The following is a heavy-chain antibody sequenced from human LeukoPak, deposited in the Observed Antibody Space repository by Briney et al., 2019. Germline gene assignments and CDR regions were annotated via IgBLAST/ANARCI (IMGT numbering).Heavy chain of an antibody. J-gene: IGHJ6*03. CDR2: IYNSGRT. D-gene: IGHD6-13*01. V-gene: IGHV4-59*01. Sequence: SETLSLTCTASGGSLSRNYWRWIRQPPGKGLEWVGYIYNSGRTNYYASLERRVTISVDTSKNQCSLKLSSVTAADTAVYYCARTTEAHSWQTRYDSFYMDVWGKGTTVTVSS. CDR1: GGSLSRNY. CDR3: ARTTEAHSWQTRYDSFYMDV.